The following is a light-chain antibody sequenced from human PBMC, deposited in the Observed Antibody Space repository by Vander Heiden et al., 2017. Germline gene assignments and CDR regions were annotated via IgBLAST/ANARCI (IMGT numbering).Light chain of an antibody. Sequence: IQMSQSPSSPSAPVGDGVTITWHASRDISNYLTWYQQKPGKAPRLLIYGASSLETGVPSRFSGSGSGTDFTFTISSLQPEDIATYYCQQYDNLPLAFGPGTKVDIK. J-gene: IGKJ3*01. V-gene: IGKV1-33*01. CDR2: GAS. CDR1: RDISNY. CDR3: QQYDNLPLA.